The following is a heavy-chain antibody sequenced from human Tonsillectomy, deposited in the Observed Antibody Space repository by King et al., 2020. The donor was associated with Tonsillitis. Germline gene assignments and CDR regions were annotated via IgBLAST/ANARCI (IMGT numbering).Heavy chain of an antibody. J-gene: IGHJ6*02. D-gene: IGHD3-3*01. CDR1: GFTFSSYG. CDR3: AKQGPKHYDFWSGYYTGYYYSGMDV. CDR2: ISYDGSNK. V-gene: IGHV3-30*18. Sequence: QLVQSGGGVVQPGRSLRLSCAASGFTFSSYGMHWVRQAPGKGLEWVAVISYDGSNKYYADSVKGRFTISRDNSKNTLYLQMNSLRAEDTAVYYCAKQGPKHYDFWSGYYTGYYYSGMDVWGQGTTVTVSS.